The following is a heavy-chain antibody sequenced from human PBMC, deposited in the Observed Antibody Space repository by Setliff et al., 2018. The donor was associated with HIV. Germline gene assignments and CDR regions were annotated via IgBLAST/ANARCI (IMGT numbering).Heavy chain of an antibody. J-gene: IGHJ4*02. CDR2: IYSSGST. CDR1: GGSTSTSGYY. Sequence: SETLSLTCTVSGGSTSTSGYYWGWIRQPPGKGREWIGSIYSSGSTYYNPSLKSRVTISVDTSKNQFSLKLKSVAAADTAVYYCARHSDIAPRRTYFDYWGQGTLVTVSS. CDR3: ARHSDIAPRRTYFDY. V-gene: IGHV4-39*01. D-gene: IGHD6-6*01.